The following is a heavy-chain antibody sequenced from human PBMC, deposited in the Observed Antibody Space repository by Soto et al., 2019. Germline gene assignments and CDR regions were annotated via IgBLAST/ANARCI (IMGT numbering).Heavy chain of an antibody. J-gene: IGHJ6*02. CDR3: ARQGFGPLHGRVDV. Sequence: SETLSLTCTVSGGSLTSGSYYWSWIRQPTGKGLEWIGNIYYRGSTNYNPSLKSRVTISVDTSKNQFSLNLNSVTAEETSRYYCARQGFGPLHGRVDVWGQGATVTVSS. CDR1: GGSLTSGSYY. V-gene: IGHV4-61*01. D-gene: IGHD3-10*01. CDR2: IYYRGST.